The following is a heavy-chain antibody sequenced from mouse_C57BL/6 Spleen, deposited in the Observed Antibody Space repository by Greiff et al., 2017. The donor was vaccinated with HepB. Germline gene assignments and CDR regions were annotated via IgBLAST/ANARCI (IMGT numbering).Heavy chain of an antibody. D-gene: IGHD1-1*01. CDR2: IHPNSGST. CDR1: GYTFTSYW. Sequence: VQLQQPGAELVKPGASVKLSCKASGYTFTSYWMHWVKQRHGQGLEWIGIIHPNSGSTNYNEKFKSKATLTVDKSSSSAYMQRSSLTSEDSAVYYCAREKDGYFDYWGQGTTLTVSS. CDR3: AREKDGYFDY. J-gene: IGHJ2*01. V-gene: IGHV1-64*01.